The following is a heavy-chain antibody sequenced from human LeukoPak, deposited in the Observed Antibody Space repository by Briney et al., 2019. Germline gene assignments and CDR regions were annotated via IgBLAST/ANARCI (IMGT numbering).Heavy chain of an antibody. CDR2: IRSKANSYAT. D-gene: IGHD2-15*01. V-gene: IGHV3-73*01. J-gene: IGHJ5*02. CDR3: TRFSGFDP. CDR1: GFTFRGSA. Sequence: GGSLRLSCAASGFTFRGSAMHWVRQASGKGLEWVGRIRSKANSYATAYAASVKGRFTISRDDSKNTAYLQMNSLKAEDTAVYYCTRFSGFDPQGQGTLVTSSS.